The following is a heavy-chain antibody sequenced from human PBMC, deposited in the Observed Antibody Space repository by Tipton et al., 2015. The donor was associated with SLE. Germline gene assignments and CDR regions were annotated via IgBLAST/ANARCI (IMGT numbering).Heavy chain of an antibody. J-gene: IGHJ3*02. CDR1: GGSISGYY. CDR3: ARRPDYGSGSHAFDI. CDR2: IYYTGTT. V-gene: IGHV4-59*08. Sequence: TLSLTCTVSGGSISGYYWSWIRQPPGKGLEWFGYIYYTGTTHYNPSLKSRVTILVDTSKNQFALKLSSVTAADTAVYYCARRPDYGSGSHAFDIWGLGTMVIVSS. D-gene: IGHD3-10*01.